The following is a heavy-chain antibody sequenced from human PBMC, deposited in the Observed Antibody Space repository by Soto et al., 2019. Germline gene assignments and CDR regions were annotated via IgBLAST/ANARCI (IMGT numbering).Heavy chain of an antibody. CDR3: ARVLYYGFGSGYGD. Sequence: PSETLSLTCTVSGGSISSYYCSWSRQPPGKGLEWIGYIYHSGSTNYNPSLKSRVTISVDRSKNQFSLKLSSVTAADTAVYYCARVLYYGFGSGYGDWGQGTLVTVSS. CDR2: IYHSGST. D-gene: IGHD3-3*01. V-gene: IGHV4-59*01. CDR1: GGSISSYY. J-gene: IGHJ4*02.